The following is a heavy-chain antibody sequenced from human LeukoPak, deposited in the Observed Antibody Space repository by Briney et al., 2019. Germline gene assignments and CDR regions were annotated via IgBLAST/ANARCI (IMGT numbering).Heavy chain of an antibody. CDR2: IYPVDSDT. CDR3: ARSYNWNYDYFDY. V-gene: IGHV5-51*01. D-gene: IGHD1-7*01. J-gene: IGHJ4*02. Sequence: GASLKISCMGSGYNFTNYWVGWVRQMCEKGLEWMGIIYPVDSDTSYSPSFQGQVTISADKSISTAYLQWSSLKASDTAIYYCARSYNWNYDYFDYWGQGTLVTVSS. CDR1: GYNFTNYW.